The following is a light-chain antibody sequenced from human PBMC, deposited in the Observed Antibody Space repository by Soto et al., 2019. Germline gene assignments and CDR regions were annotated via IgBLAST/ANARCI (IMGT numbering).Light chain of an antibody. V-gene: IGKV3-20*01. J-gene: IGKJ1*01. CDR1: QSVSSNH. CDR2: GGS. CDR3: QQNSSSRT. Sequence: DIVLTQSPGTLSLSPGERATLSCRASQSVSSNHLAWYQQKPGQAPRLLIYGGSSRSTGIPVRFSGSGSETDFTITITRLEAEDVAVYYCQQNSSSRTFGEGTKVEIK.